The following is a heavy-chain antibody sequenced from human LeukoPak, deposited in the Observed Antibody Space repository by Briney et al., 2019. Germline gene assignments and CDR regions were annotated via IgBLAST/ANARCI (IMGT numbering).Heavy chain of an antibody. J-gene: IGHJ4*02. CDR3: ARGRQERTIFGVVILDY. CDR1: GGSFSGYY. V-gene: IGHV4-34*01. D-gene: IGHD3-3*01. Sequence: SETLSLTCAVYGGSFSGYYWSWIRQPPGKGLEWIGEINHSGSTNYNPSLKSRVTMSVDTSKNQFSLKLSSVTAAGTAVYYCARGRQERTIFGVVILDYWGEEPLVPVSS. CDR2: INHSGST.